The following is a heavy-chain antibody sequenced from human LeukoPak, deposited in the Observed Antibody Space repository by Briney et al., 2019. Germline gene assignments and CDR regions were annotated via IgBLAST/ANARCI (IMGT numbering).Heavy chain of an antibody. J-gene: IGHJ4*02. CDR1: TFTFSNYE. CDR2: ISRSGSTI. CDR3: ASGYDLPY. V-gene: IGHV3-48*03. Sequence: GGSLRLSCAASTFTFSNYEMNWVRQAPGKGLEGISYISRSGSTIYYADSVKGRFTISRDNAKNSLYLQMNSLRAEDTAVYYCASGYDLPYWGQGTLVTVSS. D-gene: IGHD5-12*01.